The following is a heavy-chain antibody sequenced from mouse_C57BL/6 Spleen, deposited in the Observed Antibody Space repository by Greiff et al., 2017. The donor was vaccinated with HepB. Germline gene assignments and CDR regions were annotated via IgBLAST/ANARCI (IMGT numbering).Heavy chain of an antibody. V-gene: IGHV1-52*01. CDR1: GYTFTSYW. J-gene: IGHJ4*01. CDR3: ARSSPYAMDY. D-gene: IGHD1-1*01. Sequence: QVQLQQPGAELVRPGSSVKLSCKASGYTFTSYWMHWVKQRPIQGLEWIGNIDPSNSETHYNQKFKDKATLTVDKSSSTAYIQLSSLTSEDSAVYYCARSSPYAMDYWGQGTSVTVSS. CDR2: IDPSNSET.